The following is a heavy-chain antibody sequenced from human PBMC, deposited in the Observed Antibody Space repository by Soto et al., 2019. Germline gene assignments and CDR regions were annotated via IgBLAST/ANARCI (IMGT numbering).Heavy chain of an antibody. Sequence: ASVKVSCKASGYTFTSFGINWVRQAPGQGLEWMGWISGYNGNTNYAQNLQDRVTMTRDTSTSTAYMELRSLRSDDTAVYYCARPTHFYYYAMDVWGQGTTVTVSS. CDR1: GYTFTSFG. V-gene: IGHV1-18*01. J-gene: IGHJ6*02. CDR3: ARPTHFYYYAMDV. CDR2: ISGYNGNT.